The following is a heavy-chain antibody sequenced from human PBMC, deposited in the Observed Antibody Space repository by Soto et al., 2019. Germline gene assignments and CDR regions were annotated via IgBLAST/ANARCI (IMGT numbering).Heavy chain of an antibody. V-gene: IGHV4-34*01. Sequence: SETLSLTCAVYGGSFSGYYWSWIRQPPGKGLEWIGEINHSGSTNYNPSLKSRVTISVDTSKNQFSLKLSSVTAADTAVYYCARGLSIAAAGVDYWGQGALVTVSS. D-gene: IGHD6-13*01. CDR3: ARGLSIAAAGVDY. J-gene: IGHJ4*02. CDR2: INHSGST. CDR1: GGSFSGYY.